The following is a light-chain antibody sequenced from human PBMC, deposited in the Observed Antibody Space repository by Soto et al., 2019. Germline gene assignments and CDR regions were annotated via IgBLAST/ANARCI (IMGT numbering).Light chain of an antibody. CDR2: KAS. CDR3: QQYNSYSRT. J-gene: IGKJ1*01. V-gene: IGKV1-5*03. Sequence: DIQMTQSPSTLSASVGDRVTITCRASQSISSWLAWYQQKPEKAPKHLIYKASSLESGVPSRFSGSGSGTEFTLTISSPQPDDFATYYCQQYNSYSRTFGQGTKVEIK. CDR1: QSISSW.